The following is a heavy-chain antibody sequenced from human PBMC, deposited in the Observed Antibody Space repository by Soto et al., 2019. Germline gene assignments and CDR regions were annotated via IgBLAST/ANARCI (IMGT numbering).Heavy chain of an antibody. J-gene: IGHJ4*02. CDR3: ARHSLTTVTTRGSLDY. D-gene: IGHD4-17*01. CDR1: GYTITSYY. V-gene: IGHV1-46*03. CDR2: INPSGGST. Sequence: ASVKVSCKASGYTITSYYIHWVRQAPGQGLEWMGIINPSGGSTGYAQKFQGRVTMTRDTSTSTVYMELSSLTSEDTAVYYCARHSLTTVTTRGSLDYWGQGTLVTVSS.